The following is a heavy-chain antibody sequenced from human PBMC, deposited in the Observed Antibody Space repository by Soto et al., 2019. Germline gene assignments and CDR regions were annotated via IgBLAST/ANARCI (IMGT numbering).Heavy chain of an antibody. V-gene: IGHV3-15*01. CDR1: GFTFSNAW. CDR3: TTERVVIALPIDYYYMDV. Sequence: GSLRLSCAASGFTFSNAWMSWVRQAPGKGLEWVGRIKSKTDGGTTDYAAPVKGRFTISRDDSKNTLYLQMNSLKTEDTAVYYCTTERVVIALPIDYYYMDVWGKGTTVTVSS. J-gene: IGHJ6*03. D-gene: IGHD3-22*01. CDR2: IKSKTDGGTT.